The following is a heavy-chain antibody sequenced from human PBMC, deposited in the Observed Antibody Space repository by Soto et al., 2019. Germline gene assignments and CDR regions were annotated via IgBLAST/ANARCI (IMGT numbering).Heavy chain of an antibody. D-gene: IGHD3-22*01. Sequence: LSLTCTVSGDFVSSSRYYWGWIRQPPGKGLEWIGSIYYTGDTFFNPSLKGRVTFSVDPSKNQFSLKLTSLTAADTAVYFCARHKELLLASLSYGLDLWGQGTTVTVSS. J-gene: IGHJ6*02. V-gene: IGHV4-39*01. CDR1: GDFVSSSRYY. CDR3: ARHKELLLASLSYGLDL. CDR2: IYYTGDT.